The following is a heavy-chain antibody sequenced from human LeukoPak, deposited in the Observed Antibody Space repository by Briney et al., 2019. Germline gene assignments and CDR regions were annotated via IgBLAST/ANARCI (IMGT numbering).Heavy chain of an antibody. Sequence: ASVNVSCKASGYTFTSYGINWVRQAPGKGLEWVGLINGHNGHYNYVQKMQGRVTLTTDTSTNTAYKELRNITSDDTAVYYCARGPGIAVAGVFDYWGQGSLVTVSS. CDR2: INGHNGHY. CDR1: GYTFTSYG. CDR3: ARGPGIAVAGVFDY. D-gene: IGHD6-19*01. J-gene: IGHJ4*02. V-gene: IGHV1-18*04.